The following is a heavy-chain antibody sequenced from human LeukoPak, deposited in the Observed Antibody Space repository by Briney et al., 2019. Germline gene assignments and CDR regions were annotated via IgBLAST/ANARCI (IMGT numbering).Heavy chain of an antibody. Sequence: GGSLRLSCAASGFTFSSYAMHWVRQAPGKGPEWVAVISYDGSNKYYADSVKGRFTISRDNSKNTLYLQMNSLRAEDTAVYYCARDLVHYWGQGTLVTVSS. V-gene: IGHV3-30*04. CDR3: ARDLVHY. J-gene: IGHJ4*02. CDR1: GFTFSSYA. D-gene: IGHD2-8*02. CDR2: ISYDGSNK.